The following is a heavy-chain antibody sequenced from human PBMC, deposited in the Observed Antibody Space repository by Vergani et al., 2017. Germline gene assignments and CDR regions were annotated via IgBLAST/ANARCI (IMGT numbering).Heavy chain of an antibody. D-gene: IGHD1-7*01. CDR2: IYWNDDQ. J-gene: IGHJ6*03. V-gene: IGHV2-5*04. CDR3: VYKKTECGTTGCVGPFYYYYYMDV. CDR1: GFSLNTRGVS. Sequence: QITLKESGPTLVKPTQTLTLTCTFSGFSLNTRGVSVAWIRQPPGNALDWLALIYWNDDQHYSPSLNNRDTITKDTSKNQVFLTMTNMDYVDTGTYYCVYKKTECGTTGCVGPFYYYYYMDVWGKGTTVTVSS.